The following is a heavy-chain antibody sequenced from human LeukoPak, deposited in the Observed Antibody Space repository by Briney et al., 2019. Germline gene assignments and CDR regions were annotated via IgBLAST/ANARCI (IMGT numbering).Heavy chain of an antibody. D-gene: IGHD3-10*01. Sequence: GGSLRLSCAASGFTFSSYGTHWVRQAPGKGLEWVAFIRYDGSNKYYADSVKGRFTISRDNAKNSLYLQMNSLRAEDTAVYYCARDLTGFDDYWGQGTLVTVSS. CDR3: ARDLTGFDDY. J-gene: IGHJ4*02. CDR2: IRYDGSNK. CDR1: GFTFSSYG. V-gene: IGHV3-30*02.